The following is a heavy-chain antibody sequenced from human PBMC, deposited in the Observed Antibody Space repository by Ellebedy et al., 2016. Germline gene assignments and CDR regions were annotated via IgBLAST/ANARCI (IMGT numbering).Heavy chain of an antibody. V-gene: IGHV3-30*03. Sequence: GGSLRLSXAAPGFTFSSYGMPWVPQAPGKGLECLTFISSDGSNEYYIDSVKGRFTISRDNSKNTLYLQMNSLRPEDTAVYYCARDKITYDYWGQGTLVTVSS. J-gene: IGHJ4*02. CDR3: ARDKITYDY. D-gene: IGHD1-20*01. CDR1: GFTFSSYG. CDR2: ISSDGSNE.